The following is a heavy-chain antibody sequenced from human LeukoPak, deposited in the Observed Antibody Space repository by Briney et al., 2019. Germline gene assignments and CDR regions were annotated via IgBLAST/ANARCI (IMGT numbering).Heavy chain of an antibody. CDR3: ASRHDYGDSDY. D-gene: IGHD4-17*01. CDR2: SSSTI. V-gene: IGHV3-48*01. Sequence: GGSLRLSCAASGFTFSSYSMSSSSTIYYADSVKGRFTISRDNAKSSLYLQMNSLRAEDTAVYYCASRHDYGDSDYWGQGTLVTVSS. J-gene: IGHJ4*02. CDR1: GFTFSSYS.